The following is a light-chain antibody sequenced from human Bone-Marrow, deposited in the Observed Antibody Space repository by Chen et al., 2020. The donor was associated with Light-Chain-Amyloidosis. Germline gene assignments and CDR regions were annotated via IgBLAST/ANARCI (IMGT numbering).Light chain of an antibody. CDR1: DLPTKY. V-gene: IGLV3-25*03. CDR3: QSADSSGTYEVI. J-gene: IGLJ2*01. CDR2: RDT. Sequence: SSDLTPPPSVSVSPGQTARITCSGDDLPTKYAYWYQQKPGQAPVLVIHRDTERPSGISERFSGSSSGTTATLTISGVQAEDEADYHCQSADSSGTYEVIFGGGTKLTVL.